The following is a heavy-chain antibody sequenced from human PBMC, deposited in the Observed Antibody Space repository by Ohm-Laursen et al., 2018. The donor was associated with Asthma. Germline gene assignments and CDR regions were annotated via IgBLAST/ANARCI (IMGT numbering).Heavy chain of an antibody. Sequence: ASVKASCQASGHTFTSYTMQWVRQAPGQRLEWMGWINTGTGDTYYSQKFQGRVTITTDTSATTAFLELGSLRYEDTAVYYCASSKGYGDYQSLDYWGQGTLVTVSS. V-gene: IGHV1-3*04. D-gene: IGHD4-17*01. CDR2: INTGTGDT. J-gene: IGHJ4*02. CDR1: GHTFTSYT. CDR3: ASSKGYGDYQSLDY.